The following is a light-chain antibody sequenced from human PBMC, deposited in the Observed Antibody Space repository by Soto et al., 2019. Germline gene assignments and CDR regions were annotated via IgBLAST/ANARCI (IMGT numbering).Light chain of an antibody. CDR1: QSVSSN. CDR2: SAS. J-gene: IGKJ1*01. Sequence: IVLTQSPATLSVSPGERATLSCRASQSVSSNLAWYQQIPAQAPSLLIYSASTRAAGIPARFSGAGSGTEFTLTISSLQSEDFAVYYCQQYNNWPPWTFGQGTKVEIK. V-gene: IGKV3-15*01. CDR3: QQYNNWPPWT.